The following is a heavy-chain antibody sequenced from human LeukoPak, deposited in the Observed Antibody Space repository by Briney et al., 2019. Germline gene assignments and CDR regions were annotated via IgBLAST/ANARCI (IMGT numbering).Heavy chain of an antibody. V-gene: IGHV3-23*01. J-gene: IGHJ4*02. Sequence: GGSLSLSRAVSGVAFCSVAISAVRQAPGRGLEWVSAICVSGGSPYYVAPVKGQFTIYRDNSKTTLYLTLNSWRAQARPVHYGGKDLRPSPILTGFDYWGQGTLVTVSS. CDR2: ICVSGGSP. CDR1: GVAFCSVA. CDR3: GKDLRPSPILTGFDY. D-gene: IGHD3-9*01.